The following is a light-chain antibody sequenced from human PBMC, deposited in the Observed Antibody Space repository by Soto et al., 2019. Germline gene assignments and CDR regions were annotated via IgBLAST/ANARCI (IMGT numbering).Light chain of an antibody. CDR3: HQYGSSPRT. CDR1: QSVSSSY. V-gene: IGKV3-20*01. J-gene: IGKJ1*01. CDR2: GAS. Sequence: EIVLTQSPGTLSLSPGERATLSCRASQSVSSSYLAWYQQKPGQAPRLLIYGASNRATGIPDRFSGSASGTDFTLTISRLEPEDFAVYYCHQYGSSPRTFGQGTKVEIK.